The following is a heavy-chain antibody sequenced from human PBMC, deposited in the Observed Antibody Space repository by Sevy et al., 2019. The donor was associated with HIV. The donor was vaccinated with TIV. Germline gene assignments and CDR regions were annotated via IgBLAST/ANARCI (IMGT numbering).Heavy chain of an antibody. CDR2: ISYDGSNK. J-gene: IGHJ4*02. V-gene: IGHV3-30-3*01. CDR1: GFTFSSYA. Sequence: GGSLRLSCAASGFTFSSYAMYWVRQAPGKGLEWVAVISYDGSNKYYADSVKGRFTISRDNSKNTLYLQMNSLRAEDTAVYYCARDRLNPLYYSWGFDYWGQGTLVTVSS. CDR3: ARDRLNPLYYSWGFDY. D-gene: IGHD3-22*01.